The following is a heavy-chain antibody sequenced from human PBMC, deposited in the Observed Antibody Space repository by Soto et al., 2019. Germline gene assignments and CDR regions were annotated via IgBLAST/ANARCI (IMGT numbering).Heavy chain of an antibody. V-gene: IGHV3-33*01. J-gene: IGHJ4*02. D-gene: IGHD2-15*01. CDR1: GFTFSSYG. Sequence: GGSLRLSCAASGFTFSSYGMHWVRQAPGKGLEWVAVIWYDGSNKYYADSVKGRFTISRDNSKNTLYLQMNSLRAEDTAVYYCVRRYRYCSGGSCYWAIDYWGQGTLVTVSS. CDR2: IWYDGSNK. CDR3: VRRYRYCSGGSCYWAIDY.